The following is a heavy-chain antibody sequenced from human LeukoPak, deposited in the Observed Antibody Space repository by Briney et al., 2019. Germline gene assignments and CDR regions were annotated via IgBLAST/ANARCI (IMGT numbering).Heavy chain of an antibody. D-gene: IGHD2-2*03. CDR2: ISYDGSNK. CDR3: AKDMDIVVVPAAMGDY. Sequence: GGSLRLSCAASGFTFSSYGMHWVRQAPGKGLEWVAVISYDGSNKYYADSVKGRFTISRDNSKNTLYLQMNSLRAEDTAVYYCAKDMDIVVVPAAMGDYWGQGTLVTVSS. CDR1: GFTFSSYG. V-gene: IGHV3-30*18. J-gene: IGHJ4*02.